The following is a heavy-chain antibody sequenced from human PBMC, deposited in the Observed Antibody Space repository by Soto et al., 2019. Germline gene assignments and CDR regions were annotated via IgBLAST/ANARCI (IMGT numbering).Heavy chain of an antibody. CDR2: INHSGST. D-gene: IGHD1-1*01. V-gene: IGHV4-34*01. Sequence: SETLSLTCAVYGGSFSGYYWSWIRQPPGKGLEWIGEINHSGSTNYNPSLKSRVTISVDTSKNQFSLKLSSVTAADTAVYYCARVSTGAFDIWGQGTMVTVSS. CDR3: ARVSTGAFDI. CDR1: GGSFSGYY. J-gene: IGHJ3*02.